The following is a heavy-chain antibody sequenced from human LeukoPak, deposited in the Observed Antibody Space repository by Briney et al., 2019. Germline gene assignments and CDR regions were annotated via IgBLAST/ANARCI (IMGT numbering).Heavy chain of an antibody. CDR3: ARVGSGCFDY. Sequence: NTSETLSLTCTVSGGSISSYYWSWIRQPPGKGLEWIGYIYYSGNTNCNPSLKSRVTISMDTSKNQFSLKLSSVTAADTAVYYCARVGSGCFDYWGQGTRVTVSS. V-gene: IGHV4-59*01. D-gene: IGHD1-26*01. CDR1: GGSISSYY. J-gene: IGHJ4*02. CDR2: IYYSGNT.